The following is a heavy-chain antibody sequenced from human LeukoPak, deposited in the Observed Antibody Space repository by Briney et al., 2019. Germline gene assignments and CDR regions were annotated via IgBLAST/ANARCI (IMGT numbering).Heavy chain of an antibody. CDR2: IYYSGST. CDR1: GGSVSSSNYY. CDR3: ARRGSRAFDI. Sequence: PSETLSLTCTVSGGSVSSSNYYWGWIRQPPGKGLEWIGSIYYSGSTYYNPSLKSRVTISVDTSKNQFSLKLSSVTAADTAVYYCARRGSRAFDIWGQGTMVTVSS. V-gene: IGHV4-39*01. D-gene: IGHD6-13*01. J-gene: IGHJ3*02.